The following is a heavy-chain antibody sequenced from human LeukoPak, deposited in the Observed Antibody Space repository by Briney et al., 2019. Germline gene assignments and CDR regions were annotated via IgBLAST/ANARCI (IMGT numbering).Heavy chain of an antibody. J-gene: IGHJ4*02. V-gene: IGHV4-59*01. CDR1: GGSISNYY. Sequence: SETLSLTCTVSGGSISNYYWSWIRQPPGKGLEWIGYLYYSGSTNYNPSLKSRVTISIDTSKNQFSLKLSSVTAADTAVYYCAEYYYGSGSFDYWGQGTMVTVSS. CDR2: LYYSGST. CDR3: AEYYYGSGSFDY. D-gene: IGHD3-10*01.